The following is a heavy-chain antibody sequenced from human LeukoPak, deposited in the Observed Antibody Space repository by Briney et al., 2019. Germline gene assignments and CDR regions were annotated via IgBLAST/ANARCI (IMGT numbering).Heavy chain of an antibody. Sequence: GGSLRLSCAASGFTFSSYGMHWVRQAPGKGLEWVAVISYDGSNKYYADSVKGRFTISRDNSKNTLYLQMNSLRAEDTAVYYCARVDYYASGVDYWGQGTLVTVSS. CDR3: ARVDYYASGVDY. CDR1: GFTFSSYG. D-gene: IGHD3-10*01. CDR2: ISYDGSNK. J-gene: IGHJ4*02. V-gene: IGHV3-30*03.